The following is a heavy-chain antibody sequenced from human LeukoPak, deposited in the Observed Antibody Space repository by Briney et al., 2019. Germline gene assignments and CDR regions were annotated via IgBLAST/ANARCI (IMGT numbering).Heavy chain of an antibody. CDR1: GFTFTDYS. Sequence: GGSLRLSCAASGFTFTDYSINWVRQTPRRGLEWVSCISSTSDYIYYADSVKGRFTISRDNAKNSLYLQMNSLRAEDTAVYYCGKAGIAAALTFDYWGQGTLVTVSS. D-gene: IGHD6-13*01. CDR3: GKAGIAAALTFDY. CDR2: ISSTSDYI. V-gene: IGHV3-21*01. J-gene: IGHJ4*02.